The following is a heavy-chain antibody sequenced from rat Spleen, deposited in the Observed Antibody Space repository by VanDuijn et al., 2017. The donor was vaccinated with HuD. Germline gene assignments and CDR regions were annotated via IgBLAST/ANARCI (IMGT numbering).Heavy chain of an antibody. J-gene: IGHJ2*01. CDR3: TAGGGYWDY. CDR1: GLTFSHYY. Sequence: EVQLVESGGGLVQPGRSMKLSCAASGLTFSHYYMAWVRQAPTKDLEWVASITTGGSTYYPDSVKGRFTISRDNAKSTLYLQMISLRSEDTATYYCTAGGGYWDYWGQGVMVTVSS. V-gene: IGHV5-25*01. CDR2: ITTGGST. D-gene: IGHD1-11*01.